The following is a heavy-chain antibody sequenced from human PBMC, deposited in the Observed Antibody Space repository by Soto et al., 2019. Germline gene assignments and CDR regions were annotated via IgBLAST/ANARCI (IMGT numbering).Heavy chain of an antibody. CDR3: ARGRYGDY. CDR1: GYAFTTYG. J-gene: IGHJ4*02. Sequence: QVHLVQSGAEVKKPGASVKVSCKGSGYAFTTYGITWVRQAPGQGLEWMGWISAHNGNTNYAQKLQGRVTVTRDTSTSTAYMELRSLGSDDTAVYYCARGRYGDYWGQGALVTVSS. CDR2: ISAHNGNT. V-gene: IGHV1-18*01. D-gene: IGHD1-1*01.